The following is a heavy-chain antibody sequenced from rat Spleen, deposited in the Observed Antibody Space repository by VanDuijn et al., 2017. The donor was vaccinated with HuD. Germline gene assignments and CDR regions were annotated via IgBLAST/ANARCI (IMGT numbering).Heavy chain of an antibody. J-gene: IGHJ4*01. V-gene: IGHV5-22*01. Sequence: EVHLVESGGGLVQPGRSMKLSCAASGFTFSNYGMAWVRQAPKRGLEWVVYISYEGSSTYYRDSVKGRFTISRDNAKSTLYLQMDSLRSEDTATYYCARRDVMDAWGQGASVTVSS. CDR1: GFTFSNYG. CDR3: ARRDVMDA. CDR2: ISYEGSST.